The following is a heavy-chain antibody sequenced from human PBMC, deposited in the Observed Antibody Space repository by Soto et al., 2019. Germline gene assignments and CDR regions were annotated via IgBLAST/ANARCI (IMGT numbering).Heavy chain of an antibody. Sequence: EVLLVESGGGLVQPGGSLRLSCTTSGFTFSTYDMHWVRQVTGKGLEWVSGIVVAGDTYYPDSVKGRFTISRENAKNSLYLQMNSLRVEDTAVYYCARGGIDTMSGFDALDVWGLGTKVTVSS. D-gene: IGHD6-25*01. J-gene: IGHJ3*01. CDR2: IVVAGDT. CDR3: ARGGIDTMSGFDALDV. CDR1: GFTFSTYD. V-gene: IGHV3-13*01.